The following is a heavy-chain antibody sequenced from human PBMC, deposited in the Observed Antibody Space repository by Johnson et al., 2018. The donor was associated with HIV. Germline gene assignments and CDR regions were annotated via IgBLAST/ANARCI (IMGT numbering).Heavy chain of an antibody. CDR3: TDGEFFFDI. D-gene: IGHD3-10*01. J-gene: IGHJ3*02. CDR1: GFTFNNAW. Sequence: VQLVESGGGLVKPGVSLRLSCAASGFTFNNAWMNWVRQTPGKGLEWVGRIKSTTDGGTTDYAAPVKGRFTISRDDSRNTLYLQMNSLKTEDTAVYYCTDGEFFFDIWGQGTMVTVSA. V-gene: IGHV3-15*07. CDR2: IKSTTDGGTT.